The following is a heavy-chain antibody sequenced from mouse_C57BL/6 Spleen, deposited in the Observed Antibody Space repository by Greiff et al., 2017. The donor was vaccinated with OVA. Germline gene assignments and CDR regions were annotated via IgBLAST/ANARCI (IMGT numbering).Heavy chain of an antibody. CDR1: GFTFSDYG. CDR2: ISSGSSTI. CDR3: ARRDGYDVAMDY. J-gene: IGHJ4*01. Sequence: EVKLMESGGGLVKPGGSLKLSCAASGFTFSDYGMHWVRQAPEKGLEWVAYISSGSSTIYYADTVKGRFTISRDNAKNTLFLQMTSLRSEDTAMYYCARRDGYDVAMDYWGQGTSVTVSS. D-gene: IGHD2-2*01. V-gene: IGHV5-17*01.